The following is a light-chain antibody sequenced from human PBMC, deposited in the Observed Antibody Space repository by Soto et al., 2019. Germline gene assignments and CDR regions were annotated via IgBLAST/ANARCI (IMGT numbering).Light chain of an antibody. J-gene: IGKJ1*01. Sequence: DIHMTQSASSLSASVAYRVTLACRASQSIRRSLNWYQQKQGEAPNLLIYAASSLQTGVPSRFTGSGSGTDFTLTISNLQTEDFAVYYCQQTYSSPRTFGQGTKVDIK. CDR2: AAS. CDR1: QSIRRS. CDR3: QQTYSSPRT. V-gene: IGKV1-39*01.